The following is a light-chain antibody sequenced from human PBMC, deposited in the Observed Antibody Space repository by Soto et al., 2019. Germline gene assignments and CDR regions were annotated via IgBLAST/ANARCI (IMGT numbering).Light chain of an antibody. J-gene: IGLJ1*01. CDR3: CSYTTSSTYV. CDR1: GSDIGAYYY. V-gene: IGLV2-14*01. CDR2: DVS. Sequence: QSALTLPASVSGSPGQSITIPCTGTGSDIGAYYYISWYQQHPGKAPKVMIYDVSSRPSGVSNRFSGSKSGNTASLTISGLQAEDEADYYCCSYTTSSTYVFGTGTKVTVL.